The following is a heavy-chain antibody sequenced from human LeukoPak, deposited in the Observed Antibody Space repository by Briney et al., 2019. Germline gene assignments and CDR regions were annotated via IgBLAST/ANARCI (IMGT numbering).Heavy chain of an antibody. V-gene: IGHV3-7*01. J-gene: IGHJ4*02. Sequence: GALRLSFAASGFPFRRYSMSWVRQAPGKGLEWVATIKEDGSEIYYVDSVKGRFTIFRDNTKNSLYLQTNSLRAEDTAVYYCARIEDYGGDSKWFEYWGQGTLVTVSS. CDR1: GFPFRRYS. D-gene: IGHD4-23*01. CDR2: IKEDGSEI. CDR3: ARIEDYGGDSKWFEY.